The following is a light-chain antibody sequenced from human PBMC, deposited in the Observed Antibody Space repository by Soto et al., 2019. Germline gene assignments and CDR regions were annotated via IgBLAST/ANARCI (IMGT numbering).Light chain of an antibody. CDR1: SSDVGGYNY. J-gene: IGLJ2*01. V-gene: IGLV2-14*01. CDR2: EVS. CDR3: SSYTSAMTVV. Sequence: QSVLTQPASVSGSPGQSITISCTGTSSDVGGYNYVSWYKQPPGKVPKLIIYEVSNRPSGVSNRFSGSKSGNTASLTISGLQLEDESDYYCSSYTSAMTVVFGGGTKLTVL.